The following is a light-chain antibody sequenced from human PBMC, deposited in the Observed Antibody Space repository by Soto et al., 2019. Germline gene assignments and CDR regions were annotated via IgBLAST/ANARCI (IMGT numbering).Light chain of an antibody. V-gene: IGKV3-20*01. Sequence: EIVLMQSPGTLSLPPGERATLSCRASQTLRRTYIAWYQQKPGQAPRVLIYGASKRATGIPDRFSGSGSGTDFSPTISRLEPEDFAVYYCHQYDNAPQTYGQGTKVDIK. CDR3: HQYDNAPQT. CDR2: GAS. J-gene: IGKJ2*01. CDR1: QTLRRTY.